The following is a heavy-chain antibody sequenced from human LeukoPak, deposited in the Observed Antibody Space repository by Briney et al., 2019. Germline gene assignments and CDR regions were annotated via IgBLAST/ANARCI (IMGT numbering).Heavy chain of an antibody. CDR1: GGSISSSTYY. CDR2: IYYSGST. V-gene: IGHV4-39*07. J-gene: IGHJ4*02. CDR3: ARDSPGYSYGYAVDY. Sequence: SETLSLTCTVSGGSISSSTYYWGWIRQPPGKGLEWIGSIYYSGSTYYNPSLKSRVTISVDTSKNQFSLKLSSVTAADTAVYYCARDSPGYSYGYAVDYWGQGTLVTVSS. D-gene: IGHD5-18*01.